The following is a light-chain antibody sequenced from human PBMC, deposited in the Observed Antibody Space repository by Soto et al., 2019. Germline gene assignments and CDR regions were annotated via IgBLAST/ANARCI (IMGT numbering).Light chain of an antibody. CDR1: QSVRSN. J-gene: IGKJ1*01. Sequence: EIVMTQSPVTLSVSPGERVTLSCRASQSVRSNLAWYQQKPGQAPSLLIYGASTRATGIPTRFSGTGSGTEFTLTISSLQSEDFALYYCQQYNDWPLTFGQGTKVEV. CDR3: QQYNDWPLT. CDR2: GAS. V-gene: IGKV3-15*01.